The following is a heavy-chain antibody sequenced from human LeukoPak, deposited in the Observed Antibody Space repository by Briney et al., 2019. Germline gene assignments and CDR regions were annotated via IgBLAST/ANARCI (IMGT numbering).Heavy chain of an antibody. CDR3: ARGGARIGEYTYGFDY. D-gene: IGHD5-18*01. CDR2: INSDGSGT. J-gene: IGHJ4*02. V-gene: IGHV3-74*01. Sequence: GGSLRLSCAASGFTFSDYCMHWVRQAPGKGLVWVSRINSDGSGTNYPDSVKGRFTMSRDNAENTLYLQMNSLRAEDTAVYYCARGGARIGEYTYGFDYWGQGALVTVSS. CDR1: GFTFSDYC.